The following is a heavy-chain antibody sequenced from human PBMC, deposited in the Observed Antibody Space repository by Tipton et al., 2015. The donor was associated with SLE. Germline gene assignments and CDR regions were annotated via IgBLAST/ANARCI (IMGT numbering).Heavy chain of an antibody. V-gene: IGHV4-34*01. CDR2: INHSGST. CDR3: ARGSPPGY. CDR1: GGSFSGYY. Sequence: LRLSCAVYGGSFSGYYWSWIRQPPGKGLEWIGEINHSGSTNHNPSLKSRVTISVDTSKNQFSLKLSSVTAADTAVYYCARGSPPGYWGQGTLVTVSS. J-gene: IGHJ4*02.